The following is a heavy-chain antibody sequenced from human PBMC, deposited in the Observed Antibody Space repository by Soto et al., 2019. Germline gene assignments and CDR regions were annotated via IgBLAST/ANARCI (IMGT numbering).Heavy chain of an antibody. CDR2: ILPIFGTA. Sequence: QVQLVQSGAEVKKPGSSVKVSCKASGGTFSTSSINWLRQAPGQRPAWLGNILPIFGTADYAQKFRDRVTITADKSTNTAYMELRSLFSEDAAVYYCARGQEYGGISDAYDIWGQGTVVTVSS. J-gene: IGHJ3*02. D-gene: IGHD4-17*01. V-gene: IGHV1-69*14. CDR3: ARGQEYGGISDAYDI. CDR1: GGTFSTSS.